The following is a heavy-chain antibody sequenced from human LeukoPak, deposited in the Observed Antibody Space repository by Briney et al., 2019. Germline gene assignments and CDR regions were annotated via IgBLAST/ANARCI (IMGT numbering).Heavy chain of an antibody. CDR3: AREGLSYYYDSSGHNWFDP. V-gene: IGHV3-33*01. CDR2: IWYDGSNK. Sequence: GGSLRLSCAASGFTFSSYGMHWVCQAPGKGPEWEAVIWYDGSNKYYADSVKGRFTISRDNSKNTLYLQMNSLRAEDTAVYYCAREGLSYYYDSSGHNWFDPWGQGTLVTVSS. CDR1: GFTFSSYG. D-gene: IGHD3-22*01. J-gene: IGHJ5*02.